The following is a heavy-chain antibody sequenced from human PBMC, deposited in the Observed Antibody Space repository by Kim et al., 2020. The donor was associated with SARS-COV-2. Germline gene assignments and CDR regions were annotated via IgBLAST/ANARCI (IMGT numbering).Heavy chain of an antibody. J-gene: IGHJ4*02. CDR2: ITDTASTT. D-gene: IGHD6-19*01. CDR1: GFTFSDYA. CDR3: AKGAGGSGWERC. Sequence: GGSLRLSCAASGFTFSDYAMNWVRQAPGKGLEWVSAITDTASTTYYADSVKGRFTISRDNSKNTLYLQMNSLRVEDTAIYYCAKGAGGSGWERCWGQGTLVTVSS. V-gene: IGHV3-23*01.